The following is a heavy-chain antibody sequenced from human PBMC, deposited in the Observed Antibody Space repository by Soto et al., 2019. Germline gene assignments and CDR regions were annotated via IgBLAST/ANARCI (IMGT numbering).Heavy chain of an antibody. CDR1: GFTFSSYA. CDR2: ISGSGGST. CDR3: AKDVGNILTGYYDAFDI. V-gene: IGHV3-23*01. J-gene: IGHJ3*02. Sequence: GGSLRLSCAASGFTFSSYAMSWVRQAPGKGLEWVSAISGSGGSTYYADSVKGRFTISRDNSKNTLYLQMNSLRAEDTAVYYCAKDVGNILTGYYDAFDIWGQGTMVTVSS. D-gene: IGHD3-9*01.